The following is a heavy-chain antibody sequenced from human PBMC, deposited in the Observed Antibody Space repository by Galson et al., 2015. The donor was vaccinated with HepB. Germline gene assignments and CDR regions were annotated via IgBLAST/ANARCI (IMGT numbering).Heavy chain of an antibody. J-gene: IGHJ4*02. V-gene: IGHV3-21*04. CDR1: GFTFSSYS. D-gene: IGHD6-6*01. CDR2: ISSSSSYI. CDR3: AKGDVAARGRGDTPG. Sequence: SLRLSCAASGFTFSSYSMNWVRQAPGKGLEWVSSISSSSSYIYYADSVKGRFTISRDNAKNSLYLQMNSLRAEDTALYYCAKGDVAARGRGDTPGWGQGTLVTVSS.